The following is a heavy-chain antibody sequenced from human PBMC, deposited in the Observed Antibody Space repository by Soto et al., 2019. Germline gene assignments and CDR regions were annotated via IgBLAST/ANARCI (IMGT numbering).Heavy chain of an antibody. J-gene: IGHJ5*02. D-gene: IGHD6-6*01. CDR2: INPNSGGT. V-gene: IGHV1-2*02. Sequence: ASVKVSCKASGYTFTGYYMHWVRQAPGQGLEWMGWINPNSGGTNYAQKFQGRVTMTRDTSISTAYMELSRLRSDDTAVYYCARDLPPRYSSSSEDWFDPWGQGTLVTVSS. CDR3: ARDLPPRYSSSSEDWFDP. CDR1: GYTFTGYY.